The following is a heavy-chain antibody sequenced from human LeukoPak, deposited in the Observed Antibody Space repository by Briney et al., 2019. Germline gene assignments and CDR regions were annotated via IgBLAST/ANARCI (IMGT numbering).Heavy chain of an antibody. J-gene: IGHJ4*02. CDR2: INHSGST. V-gene: IGHV4-34*01. CDR3: AVAAAVPEGSLFDY. Sequence: SETLSLTCAVDGGFCSGCYWSWIRQPPGKGLEWIGEINHSGSTNYNPTLKSRVTISVDTSKNQFSLKLSSVTAADTAVYYCAVAAAVPEGSLFDYWGQGTLVTVSS. CDR1: GGFCSGCY. D-gene: IGHD6-13*01.